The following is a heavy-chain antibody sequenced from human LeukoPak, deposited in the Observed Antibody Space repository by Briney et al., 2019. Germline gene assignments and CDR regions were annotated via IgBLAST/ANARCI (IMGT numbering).Heavy chain of an antibody. J-gene: IGHJ5*02. CDR1: AFTLSSYA. CDR3: AKLGVLGATIYHWFDP. V-gene: IGHV3-23*01. D-gene: IGHD3-9*01. Sequence: GGSLTLSCAAYAFTLSSYAMSWVRQAPGKGLEWVSGVSGSGGRTFYAQSVKGRFTISRDNSKNTLYLQMNSLRAEDTAVYYCAKLGVLGATIYHWFDPWGQGTLVTVSS. CDR2: VSGSGGRT.